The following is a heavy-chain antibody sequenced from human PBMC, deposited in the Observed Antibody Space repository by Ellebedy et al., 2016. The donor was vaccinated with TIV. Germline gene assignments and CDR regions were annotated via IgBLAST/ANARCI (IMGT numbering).Heavy chain of an antibody. CDR2: IYSTGSS. Sequence: MPSETLSLTCSVSGGAMKSYYWGWIRQPAGKGLEWIGRIYSTGSSNSNPSLKSRVTMAIDTSRNYFSLKLSSVTAADTAVYYCARYSAYNNGNHFDYWGQGTVVTVSS. V-gene: IGHV4-4*07. CDR3: ARYSAYNNGNHFDY. CDR1: GGAMKSYY. D-gene: IGHD1-26*01. J-gene: IGHJ4*02.